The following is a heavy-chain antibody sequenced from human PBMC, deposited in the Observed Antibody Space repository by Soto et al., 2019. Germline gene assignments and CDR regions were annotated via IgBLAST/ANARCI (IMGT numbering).Heavy chain of an antibody. J-gene: IGHJ6*02. D-gene: IGHD2-8*01. Sequence: SVKVSCKASGGTFSSYAISWVRQAPGQGLEWMGGIIPIFGTANYAQKFQGRVTITADESTSTAYMELSSLRSEDTAVYYCASGYCTNGVCAGPPYGMDVWGQGTTVTVSS. CDR1: GGTFSSYA. CDR2: IIPIFGTA. CDR3: ASGYCTNGVCAGPPYGMDV. V-gene: IGHV1-69*13.